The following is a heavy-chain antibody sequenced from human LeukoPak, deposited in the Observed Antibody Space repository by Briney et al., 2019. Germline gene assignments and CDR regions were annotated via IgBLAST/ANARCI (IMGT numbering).Heavy chain of an antibody. Sequence: ASVKVSCKASGYTFTGYYMHWVRQAPGQRLEWMGWINPNSGGTNYAQKFQGRVTMTRDTSISTAYMELSRLRSDDTAVYYCARSGYCSSTSCYAGGNWFDPWGQGTLVTVSS. D-gene: IGHD2-2*01. CDR1: GYTFTGYY. CDR2: INPNSGGT. CDR3: ARSGYCSSTSCYAGGNWFDP. V-gene: IGHV1-2*02. J-gene: IGHJ5*02.